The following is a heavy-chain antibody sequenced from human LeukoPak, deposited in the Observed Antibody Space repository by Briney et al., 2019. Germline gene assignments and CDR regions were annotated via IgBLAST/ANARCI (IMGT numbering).Heavy chain of an antibody. V-gene: IGHV3-23*01. D-gene: IGHD5-24*01. Sequence: GGSLRLSCAASEFTFSSYAMNWVRQAPGKGLEWVSAISGSGGSTYYADSVKGRFTISRDNSKNTLYLQMNSLRAEDTAVYYCAGKRRDGYNWVYWGQGTLVTVSS. CDR2: ISGSGGST. J-gene: IGHJ4*02. CDR3: AGKRRDGYNWVY. CDR1: EFTFSSYA.